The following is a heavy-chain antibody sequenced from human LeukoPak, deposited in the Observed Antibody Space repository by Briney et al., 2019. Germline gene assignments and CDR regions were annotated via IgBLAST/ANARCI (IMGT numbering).Heavy chain of an antibody. Sequence: GRSLRLSCAASGFTFSSYGMHWVRQAPGKGLEWVAVIWYDGSNKYYADSVKGRFTISRDNSKNTLYLQMNSLRAEDTAVYYCAKDGAQQLVRYYFDYWAREPWSPSPQ. CDR1: GFTFSSYG. V-gene: IGHV3-33*06. D-gene: IGHD6-13*01. CDR3: AKDGAQQLVRYYFDY. CDR2: IWYDGSNK. J-gene: IGHJ4*02.